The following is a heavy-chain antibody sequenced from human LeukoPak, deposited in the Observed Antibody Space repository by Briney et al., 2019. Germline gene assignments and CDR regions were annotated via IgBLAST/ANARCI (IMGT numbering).Heavy chain of an antibody. D-gene: IGHD3-22*01. V-gene: IGHV3-48*01. Sequence: GGSLRLSCAASGFIFSDYAMNWVRQAPGKGLEWVSYISSSSSTIYYADSVKGRFTISRDNAKNSLYLQMNSLRAEDTAVYYCASSRSITMIGGPYGDAFDIWGQGTMVTVSS. CDR1: GFIFSDYA. CDR3: ASSRSITMIGGPYGDAFDI. CDR2: ISSSSSTI. J-gene: IGHJ3*02.